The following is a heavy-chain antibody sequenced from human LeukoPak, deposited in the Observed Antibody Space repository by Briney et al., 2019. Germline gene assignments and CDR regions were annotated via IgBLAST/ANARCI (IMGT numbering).Heavy chain of an antibody. V-gene: IGHV3-53*01. CDR1: GFSVISNY. Sequence: PGGSLRLSRAASGFSVISNYMSWVRPAPGKGVEWVSIIYSGGSTYYADSVKGRFTISRDNSKNTLYLQMNTLRAEDTAVYDCAREAYNDYDSSGPRGWCDYWGQGTLVTVSS. J-gene: IGHJ4*02. D-gene: IGHD3-22*01. CDR2: IYSGGST. CDR3: AREAYNDYDSSGPRGWCDY.